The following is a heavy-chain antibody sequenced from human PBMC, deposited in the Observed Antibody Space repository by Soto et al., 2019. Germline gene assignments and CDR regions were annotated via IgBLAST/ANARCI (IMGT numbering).Heavy chain of an antibody. CDR2: MNPNSGDT. J-gene: IGHJ4*02. V-gene: IGHV1-8*01. D-gene: IGHD3-10*01. CDR1: GYTFTSYD. Sequence: ASVKVSCKASGYTFTSYDINWVRQATGQGLEWMGWMNPNSGDTGYAQKFQGRVSMTRNTSISTAYMELSSLRSEDTAVYYCASNYYGSGSYYVAFDYWGQGTLVTVSS. CDR3: ASNYYGSGSYYVAFDY.